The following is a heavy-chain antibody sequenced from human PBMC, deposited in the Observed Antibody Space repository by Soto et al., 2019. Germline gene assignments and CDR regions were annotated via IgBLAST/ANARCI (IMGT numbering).Heavy chain of an antibody. CDR1: GFTFSSYW. V-gene: IGHV3-74*01. CDR2: INSDGSST. J-gene: IGHJ4*02. D-gene: IGHD6-19*01. CDR3: ASEEGSSSGWYDY. Sequence: GGSLRLSCAASGFTFSSYWMHWVRQAPGKGLVWVSRINSDGSSTSYADSVKGRFTISRDNAKNTLYLQMNSLRAEDTDVYYCASEEGSSSGWYDYWGQGTLVTVSS.